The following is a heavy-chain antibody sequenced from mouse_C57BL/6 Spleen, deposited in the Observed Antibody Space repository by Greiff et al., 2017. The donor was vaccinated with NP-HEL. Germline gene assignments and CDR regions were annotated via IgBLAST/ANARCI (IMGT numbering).Heavy chain of an antibody. CDR1: GFTFSNYW. J-gene: IGHJ2*01. CDR3: TGWRGYYGSSYVDY. D-gene: IGHD1-1*01. Sequence: EVKLVESGGGLVQPGGSMKLSCVASGFTFSNYWMNWVRQSPEKGLEWVAQIRLKSDNYATHYAESVKGRFTISRDDSKSSVYLQMNNLRAEDTGIYYCTGWRGYYGSSYVDYWGQGTTLTVSS. V-gene: IGHV6-3*01. CDR2: IRLKSDNYAT.